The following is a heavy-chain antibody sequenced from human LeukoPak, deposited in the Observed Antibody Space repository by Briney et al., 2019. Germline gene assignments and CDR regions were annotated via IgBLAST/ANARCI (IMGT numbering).Heavy chain of an antibody. CDR3: ARDPRWYCSSTSCPDHYDY. J-gene: IGHJ4*02. D-gene: IGHD2-2*01. Sequence: GGSLSLSCAASGFPFSSYSMNWVRQAPGKGLECVSSISSSSSYIYYADSVKGPFTISRDNAKNSLYLQMNSLRAEDTAVYYCARDPRWYCSSTSCPDHYDYWGQGTLVTVSS. CDR2: ISSSSSYI. CDR1: GFPFSSYS. V-gene: IGHV3-21*01.